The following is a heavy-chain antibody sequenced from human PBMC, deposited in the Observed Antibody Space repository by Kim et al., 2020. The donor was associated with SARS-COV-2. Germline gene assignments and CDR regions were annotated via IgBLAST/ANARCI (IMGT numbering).Heavy chain of an antibody. Sequence: GESLQISCKGSGYSFTSYWIGWVRQMPGKGLEWMGIIYPGDSDTRYSPSFQGQVTISADKSISTAYLQWSSLKASDTAMYYCARLGEYYDSSGYYLYYFDYWGQGTLVTVSS. D-gene: IGHD3-22*01. V-gene: IGHV5-51*01. CDR2: IYPGDSDT. CDR3: ARLGEYYDSSGYYLYYFDY. CDR1: GYSFTSYW. J-gene: IGHJ4*02.